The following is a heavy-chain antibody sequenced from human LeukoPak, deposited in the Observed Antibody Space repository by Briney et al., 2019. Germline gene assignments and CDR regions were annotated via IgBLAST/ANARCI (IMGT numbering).Heavy chain of an antibody. CDR2: INHSGST. J-gene: IGHJ5*02. D-gene: IGHD1-7*01. CDR1: GGSFSGYY. V-gene: IGHV4-34*01. CDR3: ARGASITGTTIIRALNWFDP. Sequence: SETLSLTCAVYGGSFSGYYWSWIRQPPGKGLEWIGEINHSGSTNYNPSLKSRVTISVDTSKNQFSLKLSSVTAADTAVCYCARGASITGTTIIRALNWFDPWGQGTLVTVSS.